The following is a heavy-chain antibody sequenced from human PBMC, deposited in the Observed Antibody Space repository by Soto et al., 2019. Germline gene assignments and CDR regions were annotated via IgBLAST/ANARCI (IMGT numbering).Heavy chain of an antibody. D-gene: IGHD3-10*01. CDR2: ISSSSSYI. CDR3: ARVQRSLWFGEPNNSPVGYGMDV. J-gene: IGHJ6*02. CDR1: AFPLCSYS. Sequence: GGSVRLFCAASAFPLCSYSLNWIRPAPGRGLEWLSSISSSSSYIYSADSVKGRFTISRDNAKNSLYLQMNSLRAEDTAVYYCARVQRSLWFGEPNNSPVGYGMDVWGQGTTVNGSS. V-gene: IGHV3-21*01.